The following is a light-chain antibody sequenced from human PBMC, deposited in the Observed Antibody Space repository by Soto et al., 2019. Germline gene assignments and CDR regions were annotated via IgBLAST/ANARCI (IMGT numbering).Light chain of an antibody. J-gene: IGKJ3*01. Sequence: DIQMTQSPSTLSASVGDRVTITCRASQSITHWLAWYQQKPEKAPKLLVYDASSLETGVPSRFSGSGSGTEFSLTISSLEPDDFATYYCQQYNSYSPLPFGPGTKVDVK. V-gene: IGKV1-5*01. CDR2: DAS. CDR3: QQYNSYSPLP. CDR1: QSITHW.